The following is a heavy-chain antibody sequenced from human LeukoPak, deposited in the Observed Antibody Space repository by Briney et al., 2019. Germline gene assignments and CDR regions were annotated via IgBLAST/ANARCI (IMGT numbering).Heavy chain of an antibody. Sequence: GGSLRLSCAASGRTVCNIYMNWVRQAPGKGLEWISLIYSGGRTHYADSVKGRFTISRDNSKNTLYLQMNNVRAEDTAVYYCPRDGVELESGTWAWGQGTLVTVSS. V-gene: IGHV3-53*01. CDR1: GRTVCNIY. J-gene: IGHJ5*02. CDR2: IYSGGRT. CDR3: PRDGVELESGTWA. D-gene: IGHD6-13*01.